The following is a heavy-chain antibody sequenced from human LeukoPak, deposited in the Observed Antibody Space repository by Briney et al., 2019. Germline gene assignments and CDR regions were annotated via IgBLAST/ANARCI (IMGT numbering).Heavy chain of an antibody. CDR3: ARGFGIGDLLDY. CDR1: GYTLTDYY. J-gene: IGHJ4*02. CDR2: INPNTGGT. V-gene: IGHV1-2*02. D-gene: IGHD3-10*01. Sequence: ASVKVSCKASGYTLTDYYIHWVRQAPGQGLEWMGWINPNTGGTDYAQKFQGRVTMTRHTSISTVYMELSRLRSDDTAVYYCARGFGIGDLLDYWGQGSLVIVSS.